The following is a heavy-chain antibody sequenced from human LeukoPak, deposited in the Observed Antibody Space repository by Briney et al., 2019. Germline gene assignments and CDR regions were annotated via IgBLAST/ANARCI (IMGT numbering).Heavy chain of an antibody. V-gene: IGHV3-21*01. CDR3: ARAPRSSWYYFDY. CDR2: ISSSSSYI. CDR1: GFTFSSYS. D-gene: IGHD6-13*01. J-gene: IGHJ4*02. Sequence: GGSLRLSCAASGFTFSSYSMNWVRQAPGRGLEWVSSISSSSSYIYYADSVKGRFTISRDNAKNSLYLQMNSLRAEDTAAYYCARAPRSSWYYFDYWGQGTLVTVSS.